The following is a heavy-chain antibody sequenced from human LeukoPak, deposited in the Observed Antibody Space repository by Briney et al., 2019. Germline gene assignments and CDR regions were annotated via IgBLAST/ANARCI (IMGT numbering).Heavy chain of an antibody. J-gene: IGHJ4*02. CDR2: VSSSGSTL. CDR3: ARVAAARDYFDY. D-gene: IGHD6-6*01. V-gene: IGHV3-11*01. Sequence: SYVSSSGSTLYYADSVKGRFTISRDNAKNSLYLQVNSLRAEDTAVYYCARVAAARDYFDYWGQGTLVTVSS.